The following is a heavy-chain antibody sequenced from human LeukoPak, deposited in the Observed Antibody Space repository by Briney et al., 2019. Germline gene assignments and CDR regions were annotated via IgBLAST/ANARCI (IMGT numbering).Heavy chain of an antibody. CDR2: IYNSGNT. Sequence: PSETLSLTCTVSGGSISSSSYYWGWIRQPPGKGLEWIGSIYNSGNTYYNPSLKSRVTISVDTSKNQFPLKLSSVTAADTAVYYCVRSSSSIFDYWGQGTLVTVSS. CDR1: GGSISSSSYY. D-gene: IGHD6-6*01. V-gene: IGHV4-39*06. CDR3: VRSSSSIFDY. J-gene: IGHJ4*02.